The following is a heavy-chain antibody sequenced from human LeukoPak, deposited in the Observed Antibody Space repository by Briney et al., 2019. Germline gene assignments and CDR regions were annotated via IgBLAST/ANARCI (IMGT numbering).Heavy chain of an antibody. J-gene: IGHJ4*02. CDR2: IYYSGST. CDR1: GGSISSYY. Sequence: SETLSLTCTVSGGSISSYYWGWIRQPLGKGLEWIGSIYYSGSTYYNPSLKSRVTISVDTSKNQFSLKLSSVTAADTAVYYCAREEGYSSSLDFDYWGQGTLVTVSS. D-gene: IGHD6-19*01. V-gene: IGHV4-39*07. CDR3: AREEGYSSSLDFDY.